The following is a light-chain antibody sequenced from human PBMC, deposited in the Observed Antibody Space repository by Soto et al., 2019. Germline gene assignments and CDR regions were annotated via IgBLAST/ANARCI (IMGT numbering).Light chain of an antibody. Sequence: QSALTQPASVSGSPGQSITISCTGTSSDVGAYNYVSWCQHHPGKAPKLIIYDVNNRPSGVSNRFSGSKSGNTASLTISGLQADDEAYYYFTSYTTGSTGVFGGGTKLTVL. J-gene: IGLJ3*02. CDR1: SSDVGAYNY. CDR2: DVN. CDR3: TSYTTGSTGV. V-gene: IGLV2-14*03.